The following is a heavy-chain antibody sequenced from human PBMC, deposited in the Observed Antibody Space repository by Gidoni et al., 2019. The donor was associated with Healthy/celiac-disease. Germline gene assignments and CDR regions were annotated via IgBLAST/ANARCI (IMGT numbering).Heavy chain of an antibody. J-gene: IGHJ4*02. CDR2: ISYDGSNK. Sequence: QVQLVESGGGVVQPGRSLSLSCAASGFTFSSYGMHWVRPAPGKGLEWVAVISYDGSNKYYADSVKGRFTISRDNSKNTLYLQMNSLRAEDTAVYYCAKDQGDTAMVGYFDYWGQGTLVTVSS. CDR1: GFTFSSYG. D-gene: IGHD5-18*01. V-gene: IGHV3-30*18. CDR3: AKDQGDTAMVGYFDY.